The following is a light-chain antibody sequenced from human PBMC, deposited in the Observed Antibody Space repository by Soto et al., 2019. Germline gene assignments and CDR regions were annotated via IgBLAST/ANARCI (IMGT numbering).Light chain of an antibody. Sequence: EIVLTQSPGTLSLSPGERATLNCRASQSIITISLSCYRHKPVQAPRLLIYGSFNRATGIPDRCSGGGSGTDFTLTITRLEAEDVAVYYCQYYSSSPLTFGEGTKVDIK. J-gene: IGKJ1*01. CDR3: QYYSSSPLT. CDR2: GSF. V-gene: IGKV3-20*01. CDR1: QSIITIS.